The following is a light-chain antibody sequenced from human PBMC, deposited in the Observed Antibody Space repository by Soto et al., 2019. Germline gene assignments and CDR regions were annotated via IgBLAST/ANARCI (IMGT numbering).Light chain of an antibody. CDR3: QQYDNYPLT. CDR1: QSFNNW. Sequence: DIQMTQSPSTLSASVGDRVTITCRASQSFNNWSAWYQQKPGKAPKFLIYDASNLESGVPSRFSGSASGTEFTLTISSLQPDDFATYYCQQYDNYPLTFGGGTKVDI. CDR2: DAS. J-gene: IGKJ4*01. V-gene: IGKV1-5*01.